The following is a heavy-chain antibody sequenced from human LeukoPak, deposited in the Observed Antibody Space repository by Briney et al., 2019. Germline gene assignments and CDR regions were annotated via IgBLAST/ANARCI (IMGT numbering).Heavy chain of an antibody. Sequence: PSETLSLTCTVSGGSISSYYWSWIRQPPGKGLEWIGYIYYSGSTYYNPSLKSRVTISVDTSKNQFSLKLSSVTAADTAVYYCARRPIRPDNWNYDYRSGFDYWGQGTLVTVSS. CDR3: ARRPIRPDNWNYDYRSGFDY. CDR1: GGSISSYY. CDR2: IYYSGST. V-gene: IGHV4-59*06. J-gene: IGHJ4*02. D-gene: IGHD1-7*01.